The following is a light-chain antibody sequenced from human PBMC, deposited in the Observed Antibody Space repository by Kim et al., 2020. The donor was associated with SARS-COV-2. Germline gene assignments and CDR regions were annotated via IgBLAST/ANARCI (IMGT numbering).Light chain of an antibody. Sequence: EIEMTQSPATLSLSPGERATLSCRASQFFSSSYVSWFQHKPGQAPRLLIYGASTRATGIPARFRGSGSGTDFTLTISSLQPEDSAIYYCQQDYSLPWTFGQGTKVDIK. V-gene: IGKV3D-7*01. J-gene: IGKJ1*01. CDR1: QFFSSSY. CDR2: GAS. CDR3: QQDYSLPWT.